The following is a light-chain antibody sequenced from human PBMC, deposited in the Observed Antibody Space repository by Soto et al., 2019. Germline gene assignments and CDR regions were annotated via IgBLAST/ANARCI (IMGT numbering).Light chain of an antibody. Sequence: DIVMTQSPDSLAVSLGERASINCKSSQSVLYNSNNYNYLAWYQQKPGQPPKLLIYWASTRESGVPDRFSGSGSGTDFTLTTSSLQAEDVAVYYCQQYYLIPHTFGQGTKLEIK. J-gene: IGKJ2*01. CDR2: WAS. V-gene: IGKV4-1*01. CDR1: QSVLYNSNNYNY. CDR3: QQYYLIPHT.